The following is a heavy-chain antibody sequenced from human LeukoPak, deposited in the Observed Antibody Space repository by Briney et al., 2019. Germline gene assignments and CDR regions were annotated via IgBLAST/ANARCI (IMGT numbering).Heavy chain of an antibody. CDR2: INPNSGGT. D-gene: IGHD2-15*01. CDR3: ARGGVAVAGQIDY. J-gene: IGHJ4*02. CDR1: GYPFTDYY. V-gene: IGHV1-2*06. Sequence: ASVKVSCRASGYPFTDYYMHWVRQAPGQGLEWMGRINPNSGGTNYALKFQGKVTMTRDTSISTAYMELRRLRSDDTAVYYCARGGVAVAGQIDYWGQGTLVTVSS.